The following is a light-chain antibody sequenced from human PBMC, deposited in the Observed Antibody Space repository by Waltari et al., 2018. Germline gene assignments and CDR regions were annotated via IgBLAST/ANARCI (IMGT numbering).Light chain of an antibody. Sequence: QLVLTQSPSASASLGASVKLTCTLSSGHSSYAIAWHQQQPEKGPRFLMKVNSDGTHSMGVGVPDRFSGSSSGATRYLTISSLQSDDEADYYCQTWGTGIWVFGGGTKLTVL. CDR2: VNSDGTH. J-gene: IGLJ3*02. V-gene: IGLV4-69*01. CDR1: SGHSSYA. CDR3: QTWGTGIWV.